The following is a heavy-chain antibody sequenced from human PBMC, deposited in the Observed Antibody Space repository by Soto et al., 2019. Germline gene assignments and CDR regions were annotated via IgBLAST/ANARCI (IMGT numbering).Heavy chain of an antibody. D-gene: IGHD2-21*02. CDR2: INAGNGNT. CDR3: ARSIVVVTALDY. V-gene: IGHV1-3*01. J-gene: IGHJ4*02. CDR1: GYTFTSYA. Sequence: ASVKVSCKASGYTFTSYAMHWVRQAPGQRLEWMEWINAGNGNTKYSQKFQGRDTITRDTSTSTAYMELSSLRSDDTAMYYCARSIVVVTALDYWGQGTLVTVSS.